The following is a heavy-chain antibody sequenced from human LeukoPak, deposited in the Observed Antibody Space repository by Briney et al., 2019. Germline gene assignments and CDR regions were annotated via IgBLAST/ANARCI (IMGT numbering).Heavy chain of an antibody. Sequence: KPSETLSLTCAVYGGSFSGHYWSWIRQPPGKGLEWIGEINHSGSTNYTPSLKSRVTISVDTSKNQFSLKLSSVTAADTAFYYCAREDCSSGTCSHFDYWGQGTQVTVSS. J-gene: IGHJ4*02. D-gene: IGHD2-15*01. CDR3: AREDCSSGTCSHFDY. V-gene: IGHV4-34*01. CDR2: INHSGST. CDR1: GGSFSGHY.